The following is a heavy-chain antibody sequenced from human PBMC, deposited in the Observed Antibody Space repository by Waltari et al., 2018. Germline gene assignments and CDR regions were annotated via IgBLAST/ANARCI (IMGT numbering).Heavy chain of an antibody. V-gene: IGHV3-7*01. Sequence: EVQLVESGGGSVQLGGSLRLSCAASGMTFSNYWMNWGRQAPGKGMEWVANIKQDGSEKNYLDSVEGRFSISRDNAQNSLYLQMNSLRAEDTAIYYCVTGLTTVTAKDYFDHWGQGALVTVSS. CDR2: IKQDGSEK. D-gene: IGHD4-17*01. CDR3: VTGLTTVTAKDYFDH. J-gene: IGHJ4*02. CDR1: GMTFSNYW.